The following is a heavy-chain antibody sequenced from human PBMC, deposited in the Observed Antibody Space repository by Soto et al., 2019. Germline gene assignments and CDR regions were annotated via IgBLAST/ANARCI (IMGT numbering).Heavy chain of an antibody. J-gene: IGHJ6*02. CDR3: ARDSPADTMRVYGMDV. Sequence: QVQLQESGPGLVKPSQTLSLTCTVSGGSISSGDYYWSWIRQPPGKGLEWIGYIYYSGSTYYNPSLKSRVTISVDTSKNQFSLKLSSVTAADTAVYCCARDSPADTMRVYGMDVWGQGTTVTVSS. D-gene: IGHD3-10*01. CDR2: IYYSGST. V-gene: IGHV4-30-4*01. CDR1: GGSISSGDYY.